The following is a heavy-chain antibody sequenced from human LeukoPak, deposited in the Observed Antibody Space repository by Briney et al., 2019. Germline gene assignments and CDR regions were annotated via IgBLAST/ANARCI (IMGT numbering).Heavy chain of an antibody. CDR1: GFTFSSYT. D-gene: IGHD5-12*01. CDR3: ARGGYSGYQKTHWFDP. V-gene: IGHV3-21*01. CDR2: ISSSTTYI. Sequence: GSLRLSCAASGFTFSSYTMNWVRQTPGKGLEWVSSISSSTTYIYYADSVRGRFTISRDDAKNSLYLQMNSLRAEDTAVYYCARGGYSGYQKTHWFDPWGQGTLVTVSS. J-gene: IGHJ5*02.